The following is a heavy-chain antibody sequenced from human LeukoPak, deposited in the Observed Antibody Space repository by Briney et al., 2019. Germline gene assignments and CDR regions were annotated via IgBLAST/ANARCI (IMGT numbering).Heavy chain of an antibody. V-gene: IGHV3-66*01. J-gene: IGHJ6*03. CDR2: IYSGGST. Sequence: GGSLRLSCAASGFTVSSNYMSWVRQAPGKGLEWVSVIYSGGSTYYADSVKGRFTISRDNSKNTLYLQMNSLRAEDTAVYYCARDGLEDYDFWSRAGYYYMDVWGKGTTVTVSS. CDR3: ARDGLEDYDFWSRAGYYYMDV. D-gene: IGHD3-3*01. CDR1: GFTVSSNY.